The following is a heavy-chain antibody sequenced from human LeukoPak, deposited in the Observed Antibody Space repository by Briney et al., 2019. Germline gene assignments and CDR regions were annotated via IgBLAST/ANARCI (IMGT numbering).Heavy chain of an antibody. CDR3: ARGGSDY. D-gene: IGHD1-26*01. J-gene: IGHJ4*02. Sequence: ASVKVSCKASGGTFSSYAISWVRQAPGHGLEWMGIINPSGGSTSYAQKFQGRVTMTRDTSTSTVYMELSSLRSEDTAVYYCARGGSDYWGQGTLVTVSS. V-gene: IGHV1-46*01. CDR1: GGTFSSYA. CDR2: INPSGGST.